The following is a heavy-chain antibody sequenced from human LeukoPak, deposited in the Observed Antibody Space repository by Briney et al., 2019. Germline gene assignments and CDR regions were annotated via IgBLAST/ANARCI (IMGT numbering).Heavy chain of an antibody. V-gene: IGHV3-30*02. CDR2: IRYDGSNK. J-gene: IGHJ4*01. CDR1: GFTFSSYG. CDR3: AILDY. Sequence: GGSLRLSCAASGFTFSSYGIHWVRQAPGEGLEWVAFIRYDGSNKYYADSAKGRFTISRDNSKNTVYLQMNSLRGEDTAVYYCAILDYWGQRTLVTVSS.